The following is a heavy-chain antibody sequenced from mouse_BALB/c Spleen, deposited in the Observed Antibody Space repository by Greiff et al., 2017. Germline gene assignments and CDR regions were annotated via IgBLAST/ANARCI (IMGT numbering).Heavy chain of an antibody. CDR3: TRSPRYDYYAMDY. J-gene: IGHJ4*01. Sequence: VQRVESGAELVRPGASVTLSCKASGYTFTDYEMHWVKQTPVHGLEWIGAIDPETGGTAYNQKFKGKATLTADKSSSTAYMELRSLTSEDSAVYYCTRSPRYDYYAMDYWGQGTSVTVSS. V-gene: IGHV1-15*01. CDR2: IDPETGGT. CDR1: GYTFTDYE. D-gene: IGHD2-14*01.